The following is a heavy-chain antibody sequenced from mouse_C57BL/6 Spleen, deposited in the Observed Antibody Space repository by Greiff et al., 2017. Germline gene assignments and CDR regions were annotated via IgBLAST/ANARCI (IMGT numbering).Heavy chain of an antibody. Sequence: VKLQESGPELVKPGASVKISCKASGYSFTSYYIHWVKQRPGQGLEWIGWIYPGSGNTKYNEKFKGKATLTADTSSSTAYMQLSSLTSEDSAVYYCARYGYYSNYLDYWGQGTTLTVSS. CDR3: ARYGYYSNYLDY. V-gene: IGHV1-66*01. CDR1: GYSFTSYY. J-gene: IGHJ2*01. CDR2: IYPGSGNT. D-gene: IGHD2-5*01.